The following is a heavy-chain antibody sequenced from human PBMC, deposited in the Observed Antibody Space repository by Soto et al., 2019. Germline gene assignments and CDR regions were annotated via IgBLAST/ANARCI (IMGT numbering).Heavy chain of an antibody. D-gene: IGHD6-13*01. CDR3: TKQSPYSNSWYGVDY. V-gene: IGHV3-23*01. CDR1: GFTFSNYD. Sequence: EVQLLESGGGLVQPGGPLRLSCAASGFTFSNYDMNWVRQAPGKGLEWVSGISGRGDDTHYADSVKGRFTISRDSSKNTLYLKMNSLRAEDTAVYYCTKQSPYSNSWYGVDYWGQGTLVTVSS. J-gene: IGHJ4*02. CDR2: ISGRGDDT.